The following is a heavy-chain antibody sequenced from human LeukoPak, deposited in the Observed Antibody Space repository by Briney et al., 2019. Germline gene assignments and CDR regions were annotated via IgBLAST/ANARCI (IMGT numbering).Heavy chain of an antibody. V-gene: IGHV3-9*01. CDR3: AKDTAMVTWDAFDI. CDR2: ISWNSGSI. D-gene: IGHD5-18*01. Sequence: GGSLRLSCAASGFTFDDYAMHWVRQAPGKGLEWVSGISWNSGSIGYADSVKGRFTISRDNAKNSLYLQMNSLRAEDTALYYCAKDTAMVTWDAFDIWDQGTMVTVSS. J-gene: IGHJ3*02. CDR1: GFTFDDYA.